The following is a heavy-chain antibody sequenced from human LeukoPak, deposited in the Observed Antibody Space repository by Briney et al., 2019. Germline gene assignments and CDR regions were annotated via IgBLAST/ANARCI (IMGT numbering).Heavy chain of an antibody. CDR3: AKGLYYYDGVDAFDI. J-gene: IGHJ3*02. D-gene: IGHD3-22*01. CDR1: GFRFSSYG. CDR2: ISGSGDTT. V-gene: IGHV3-23*01. Sequence: GGTLRLACAASGFRFSSYGMGWVRQAPGKGLEWVSAISGSGDTTYYADSVKGRFTISRDNSKNTQYLQMNRLRAEDTAVYYCAKGLYYYDGVDAFDIWGQGTMVTVSS.